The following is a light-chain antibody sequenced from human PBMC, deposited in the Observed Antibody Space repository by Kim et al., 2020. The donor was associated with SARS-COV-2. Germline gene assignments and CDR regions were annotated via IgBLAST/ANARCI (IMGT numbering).Light chain of an antibody. J-gene: IGKJ3*01. Sequence: STGDRVTIPCRASQSVSTYLARSQPKPRKAPNLLIYAASTVQNWVPSRFSCSGSGTDFYLTISCLQSEDFATYFCQQYYAYPRTFGPGTNVDIK. CDR3: QQYYAYPRT. V-gene: IGKV1-8*01. CDR1: QSVSTY. CDR2: AAS.